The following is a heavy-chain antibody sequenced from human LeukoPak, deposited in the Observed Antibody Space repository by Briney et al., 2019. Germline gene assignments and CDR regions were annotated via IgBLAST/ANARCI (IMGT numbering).Heavy chain of an antibody. V-gene: IGHV1-46*01. CDR2: INPSGGST. CDR3: ARDATIFGVVIPPRPYYYMDV. D-gene: IGHD3-3*01. CDR1: GYTFTSYY. Sequence: GASVKVSCKASGYTFTSYYMHWVRQAPGQGLEWMGIINPSGGSTSYAQKFQGRVTMIRDTSTSTVYMELSSLRSEDTAVYYCARDATIFGVVIPPRPYYYMDVWGKGTTVTVSS. J-gene: IGHJ6*03.